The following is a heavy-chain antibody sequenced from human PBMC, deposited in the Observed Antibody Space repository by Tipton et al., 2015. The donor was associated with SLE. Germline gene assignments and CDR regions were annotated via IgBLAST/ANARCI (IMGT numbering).Heavy chain of an antibody. Sequence: GSLRLSCAASGFTFSSYWMSWVRQAPGKGLEWVANIKQDGSEKYYVDSVKGRFTISRDNAKNSLYLQMNSLRAEDTAVYYCARDRSSSPDWFDPWGQGTLATVSS. CDR3: ARDRSSSPDWFDP. CDR2: IKQDGSEK. J-gene: IGHJ5*02. CDR1: GFTFSSYW. V-gene: IGHV3-7*01. D-gene: IGHD6-13*01.